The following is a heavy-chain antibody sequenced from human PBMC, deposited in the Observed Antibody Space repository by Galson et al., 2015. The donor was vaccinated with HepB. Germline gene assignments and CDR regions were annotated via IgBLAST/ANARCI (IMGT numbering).Heavy chain of an antibody. V-gene: IGHV1-69-2*01. CDR3: ATLAYGSGNNWFDP. Sequence: VKVSCKVSGYTFTDYYMHWVQQAPGKGLEWMGLVDPEDGETIYAEKFQGRVTITADTSTDTAYMELSSLRSEDTAVYYCATLAYGSGNNWFDPWGQGTLVTVSS. J-gene: IGHJ5*02. D-gene: IGHD3-10*01. CDR2: VDPEDGET. CDR1: GYTFTDYY.